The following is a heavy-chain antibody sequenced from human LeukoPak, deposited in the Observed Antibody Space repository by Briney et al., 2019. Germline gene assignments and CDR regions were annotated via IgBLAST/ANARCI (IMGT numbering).Heavy chain of an antibody. D-gene: IGHD3-9*01. CDR2: ITGSGDST. J-gene: IGHJ5*02. Sequence: GGSLRLSCAASGFTFSSYAMSWVRQAPGKGLDCVSTITGSGDSTYYADSVKGRITISRDNSKNALYLHMNSLRAEDTAVYYCVKLPGNSWVPWGQGTLVTVSS. CDR1: GFTFSSYA. V-gene: IGHV3-23*01. CDR3: VKLPGNSWVP.